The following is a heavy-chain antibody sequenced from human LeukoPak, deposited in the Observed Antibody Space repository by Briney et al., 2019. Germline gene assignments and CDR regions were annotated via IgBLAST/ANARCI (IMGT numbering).Heavy chain of an antibody. CDR1: GYTFTSYD. D-gene: IGHD6-6*01. CDR2: MNPNSGNT. V-gene: IGHV1-8*01. CDR3: ARVGSSSEKSHY. J-gene: IGHJ4*02. Sequence: ASVKVSCKATGYTFTSYDINWVRQATGQRLEWMGWMNPNSGNTGYAQKFQGRVTMTRNTSISTAYMELSSLRSEDTAVYYCARVGSSSEKSHYWGQGTLVTVSS.